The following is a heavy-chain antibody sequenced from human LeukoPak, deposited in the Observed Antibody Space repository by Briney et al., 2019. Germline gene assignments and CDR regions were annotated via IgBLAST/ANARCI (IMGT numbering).Heavy chain of an antibody. CDR1: GYSISSGYY. J-gene: IGHJ4*02. CDR3: ARESRQLWSPDY. V-gene: IGHV4-38-2*02. Sequence: PSETLSLTCTVSGYSISSGYYWGWIRQPPGKGLEWIGSIYHSGSTYYNPSLKSRVTISVDTSKNQFSLKLSSVTAADTAVYYCARESRQLWSPDYWGQGTLVTVSS. D-gene: IGHD5-18*01. CDR2: IYHSGST.